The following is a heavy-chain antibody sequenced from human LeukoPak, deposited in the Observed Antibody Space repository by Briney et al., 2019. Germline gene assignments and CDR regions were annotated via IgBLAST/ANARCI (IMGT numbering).Heavy chain of an antibody. CDR1: GGSISNNY. V-gene: IGHV4-59*01. CDR3: ASHKGF. J-gene: IGHJ4*02. Sequence: SETLSLTCTVSGGSISNNYWSWFRQPPAKGLEWIGYIYYSGSTNYNPSLKSRVTISVDTSKSQFSLKLSSVTAADTAVYYCASHKGFWGQGTLVTVSS. CDR2: IYYSGST.